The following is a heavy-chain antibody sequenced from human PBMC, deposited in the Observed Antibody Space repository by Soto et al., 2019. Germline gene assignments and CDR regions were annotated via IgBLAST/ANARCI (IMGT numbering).Heavy chain of an antibody. D-gene: IGHD3-22*01. CDR1: GGSISSSSYY. CDR2: IYYSGST. V-gene: IGHV4-39*01. J-gene: IGHJ5*02. CDR3: ARPFMHYYDSSGYVNP. Sequence: QLQLQESGPGLVKPSETLSLTCTVSGGSISSSSYYWGWIRQPPGKGLEWIGSIYYSGSTYYNPSLKSRVTISVDTSKNQFSLKLSSVTAADTAVYYCARPFMHYYDSSGYVNPWGQGTLVTVSS.